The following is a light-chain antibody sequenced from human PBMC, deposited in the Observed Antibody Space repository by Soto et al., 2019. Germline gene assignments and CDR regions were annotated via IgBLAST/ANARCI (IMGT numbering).Light chain of an antibody. V-gene: IGLV4-60*03. Sequence: QPVLTQSSSASASLGSSVKLSCTLSGGHSGYIIAWHQQLPGKAPRFLLKIEGNGDYNRGSGVPARFSGSNSGADRYLTISTLQSEDEGNYYCETWDSNSHVFGTGTKVTVL. J-gene: IGLJ1*01. CDR1: GGHSGYI. CDR2: IEGNGDY. CDR3: ETWDSNSHV.